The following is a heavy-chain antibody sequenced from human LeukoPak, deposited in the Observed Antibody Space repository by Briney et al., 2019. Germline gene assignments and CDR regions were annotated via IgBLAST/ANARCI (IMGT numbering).Heavy chain of an antibody. CDR1: GYTFTSYG. CDR2: IIPIFGTA. Sequence: GASVKVSCKSSGYTFTSYGISWLRQAPRQGLEWMGWIIPIFGTANYAQKFQGRVTITTDESTSTAYMELSSLRSEDTAVYYCARWWQEHYYYYMDVWGKGTTVTVSS. V-gene: IGHV1-69*05. D-gene: IGHD2-15*01. J-gene: IGHJ6*03. CDR3: ARWWQEHYYYYMDV.